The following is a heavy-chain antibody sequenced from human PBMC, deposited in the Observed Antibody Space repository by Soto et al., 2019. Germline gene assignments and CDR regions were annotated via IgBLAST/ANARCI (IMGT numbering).Heavy chain of an antibody. CDR2: TYYRVGS. Sequence: QVQLQESGPGLVKASQTLSLTCTLSGASVSSAEHYWSWIRQPPGKGLEWIGYTYYRVGSYYNASLQRGVSLSVDPSQNQFSLKLTSVTAADTAVYYCARLSGYDPAGAADKWGPEILVSVSS. CDR3: ARLSGYDPAGAADK. V-gene: IGHV4-30-4*01. CDR1: GASVSSAEHY. J-gene: IGHJ4*02. D-gene: IGHD5-12*01.